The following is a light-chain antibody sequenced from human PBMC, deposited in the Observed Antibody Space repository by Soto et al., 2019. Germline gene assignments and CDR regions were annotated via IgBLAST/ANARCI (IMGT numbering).Light chain of an antibody. CDR3: QQYNNWWT. V-gene: IGKV3-15*01. J-gene: IGKJ1*01. CDR1: QSINSN. CDR2: GAS. Sequence: EIVMTQSPATLSVSPGERATLSCRASQSINSNLAWYQQKPGQTPRLLIYGASTRATGIPAMFSGSGSGTDFTLTISSLKSEDVAVYYCQQYNNWWTFGQGTKVEI.